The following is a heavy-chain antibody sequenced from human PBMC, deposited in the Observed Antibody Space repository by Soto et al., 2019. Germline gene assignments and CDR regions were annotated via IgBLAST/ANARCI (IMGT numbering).Heavy chain of an antibody. CDR2: IYWDDDK. D-gene: IGHD2-2*01. J-gene: IGHJ3*02. Sequence: QITLKESGPTLVKSTQTLTLTCTVSGFSLTTSGVGIDWIRQPPGKAPEWLALIYWDDDKRYSPSLKNRLTITRDTSKKEVVLTMTNMDPADTATYFCAHRHAAAANAFDIWGQGTVVTVSS. V-gene: IGHV2-5*02. CDR3: AHRHAAAANAFDI. CDR1: GFSLTTSGVG.